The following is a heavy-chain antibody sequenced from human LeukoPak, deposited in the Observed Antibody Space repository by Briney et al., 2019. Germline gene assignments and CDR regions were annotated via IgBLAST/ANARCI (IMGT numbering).Heavy chain of an antibody. CDR1: GFTFSSYG. V-gene: IGHV3-30*02. J-gene: IGHJ3*02. D-gene: IGHD1-14*01. CDR3: AKDRTGAFDI. Sequence: PGGSLRLSCAASGFTFSSYGMHRVRQAPGKGLEWVAFIRYDGSNNYYADSVKGRFTISRDNSKNTLYLQMNSLRAEDTAVYYCAKDRTGAFDIWGQGTMVTVSS. CDR2: IRYDGSNN.